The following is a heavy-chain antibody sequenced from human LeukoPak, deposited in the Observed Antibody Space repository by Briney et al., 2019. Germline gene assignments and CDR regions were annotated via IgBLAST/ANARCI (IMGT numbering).Heavy chain of an antibody. CDR1: GGTFISYA. CDR3: ARDRQLVQGYFDY. V-gene: IGHV1-69*05. CDR2: IIPIFGTA. D-gene: IGHD6-6*01. Sequence: SVKVSCKASGGTFISYAISWVRQAPGQGLEWMGGIIPIFGTANYAQKFQGRVTITTDKSTSTAYMELSSLRSEDTAVYYCARDRQLVQGYFDYWGQGTLVTVSS. J-gene: IGHJ4*02.